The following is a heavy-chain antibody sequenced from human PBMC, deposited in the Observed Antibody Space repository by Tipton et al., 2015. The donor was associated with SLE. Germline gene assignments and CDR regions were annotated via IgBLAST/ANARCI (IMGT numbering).Heavy chain of an antibody. V-gene: IGHV3-11*01. Sequence: SLRLSCEASGFTFNEYYMSWIRQAPGKGLEWLSYISGGGGTIYYADSMKGRFTVSRDNAKKSVFLQMNSLRGEDTAIYYCARDLLEPPPQYFYGMDVWGQGTTVTVSS. CDR2: ISGGGGTI. J-gene: IGHJ6*02. D-gene: IGHD1-1*01. CDR1: GFTFNEYY. CDR3: ARDLLEPPPQYFYGMDV.